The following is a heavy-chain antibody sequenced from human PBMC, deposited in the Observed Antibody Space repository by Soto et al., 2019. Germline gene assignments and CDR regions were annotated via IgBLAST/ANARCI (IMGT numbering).Heavy chain of an antibody. Sequence: ASVKVSCKASGYTFTSYGISWVRQAPGQGLEWMGWISAYNGNTNYAQKLQGRVTMTTDTSTSTAYMELRSLRSDDTAVYYCARVVNCRGGSCYIYYYYYGMDVWGQGTTVTVSS. V-gene: IGHV1-18*01. CDR2: ISAYNGNT. CDR3: ARVVNCRGGSCYIYYYYYGMDV. CDR1: GYTFTSYG. D-gene: IGHD2-15*01. J-gene: IGHJ6*02.